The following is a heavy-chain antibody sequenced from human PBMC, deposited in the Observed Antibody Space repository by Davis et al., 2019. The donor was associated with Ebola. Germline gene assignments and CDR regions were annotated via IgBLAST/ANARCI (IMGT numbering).Heavy chain of an antibody. CDR1: GGSISSGGYY. D-gene: IGHD5-12*01. CDR2: IYYSGST. Sequence: MPSETLSLTCTVSGGSISSGGYYWSWIRQHPGKGLEWIGYIYYSGSTYYNPSLKSRVTISVDTSKNQFSLKLSSVTAADTAVYYCARHGEWLRTYFDYWGQGTLVTVSS. CDR3: ARHGEWLRTYFDY. V-gene: IGHV4-31*03. J-gene: IGHJ4*02.